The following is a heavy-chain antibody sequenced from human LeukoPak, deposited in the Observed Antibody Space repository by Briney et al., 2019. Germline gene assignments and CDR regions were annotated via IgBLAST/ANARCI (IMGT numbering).Heavy chain of an antibody. CDR1: GLTFSNYA. D-gene: IGHD3-9*01. Sequence: GGSLRLSCAASGLTFSNYAMSLVRQAPGKGLEWVSAISGSGGGTYNAASVKGRFTISRDNSRNTLFLQMNSLRAEDTAVYYCAEEDHDYDILTGHYPAPYSFDSWGQGTMVTVSS. CDR3: AEEDHDYDILTGHYPAPYSFDS. J-gene: IGHJ4*02. V-gene: IGHV3-23*01. CDR2: ISGSGGGT.